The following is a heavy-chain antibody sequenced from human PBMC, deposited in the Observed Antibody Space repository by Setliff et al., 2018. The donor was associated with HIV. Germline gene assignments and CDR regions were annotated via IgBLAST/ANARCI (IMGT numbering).Heavy chain of an antibody. J-gene: IGHJ4*02. CDR2: ITNDGTTT. CDR1: GFAFDNYW. Sequence: GGSLRLSCAASGFAFDNYWMDWVRQAPGKGLVWVSRITNDGTTTTYADSVKGRFTISRDNAKNTLYLQMNSLRAEDTAVYYCARRRRAPGIESLEAYWGQGTLVTVSS. D-gene: IGHD1-26*01. V-gene: IGHV3-74*01. CDR3: ARRRRAPGIESLEAY.